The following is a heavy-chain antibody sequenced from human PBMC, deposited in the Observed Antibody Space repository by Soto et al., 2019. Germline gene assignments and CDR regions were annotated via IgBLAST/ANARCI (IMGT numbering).Heavy chain of an antibody. CDR2: IYYSGHT. V-gene: IGHV4-31*03. Sequence: PSETLSLTCTVSGGSISSGGYYWSWIRQHPGKGLEWIGYIYYSGHTYYNPSPKSRITISVDTSKNQFSLKLSSVTAADTAVYYCARDGYYYYYMDVWGKGTTVTVSS. CDR1: GGSISSGGYY. CDR3: ARDGYYYYYMDV. J-gene: IGHJ6*03.